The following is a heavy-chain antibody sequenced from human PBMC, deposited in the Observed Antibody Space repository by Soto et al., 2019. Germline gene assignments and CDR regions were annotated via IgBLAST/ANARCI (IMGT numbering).Heavy chain of an antibody. V-gene: IGHV3-21*01. D-gene: IGHD3-10*01. CDR3: ARCMGFDGSGYAFFDS. CDR1: GFTFSGHT. J-gene: IGHJ4*02. Sequence: EVQLVESRGGLVKPGGSLRLSCAASGFTFSGHTINWVRQAPGKGLEWVSSVSSSSSYIYYADSVKGRFTVSRDNAEKSLYLQMNSLRAEDTAMYYCARCMGFDGSGYAFFDSWGQGTLVTVSS. CDR2: VSSSSSYI.